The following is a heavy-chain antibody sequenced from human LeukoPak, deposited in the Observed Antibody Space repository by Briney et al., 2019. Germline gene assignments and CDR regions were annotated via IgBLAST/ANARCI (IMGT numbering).Heavy chain of an antibody. CDR3: ATDPPNTPGWFDP. CDR2: INPSGGST. D-gene: IGHD2-2*02. CDR1: GYTFTSYY. V-gene: IGHV1-46*01. Sequence: ASVKVSCKASGYTFTSYYMHWVRQAPGQGLEWMGIINPSGGSTSYAQKFQGRVTMTEDTSTDTAYMELSSLRSEDTAVYYCATDPPNTPGWFDPWGQGTLVTVSS. J-gene: IGHJ5*02.